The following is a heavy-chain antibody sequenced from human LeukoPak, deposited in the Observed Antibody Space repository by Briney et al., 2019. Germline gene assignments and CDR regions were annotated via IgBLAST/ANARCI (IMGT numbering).Heavy chain of an antibody. CDR2: ISYDGSNK. Sequence: WGSLRLSCAASGFTFSSYGMHWVRQAPGKGLEWVAVISYDGSNKYYADSVKGRFTISRDNSKNTLYLQMNSLRAEDTAVYYCARIAMVRVGAFDIWGQGTMVTVSS. CDR3: ARIAMVRVGAFDI. J-gene: IGHJ3*02. V-gene: IGHV3-30*03. CDR1: GFTFSSYG. D-gene: IGHD5-18*01.